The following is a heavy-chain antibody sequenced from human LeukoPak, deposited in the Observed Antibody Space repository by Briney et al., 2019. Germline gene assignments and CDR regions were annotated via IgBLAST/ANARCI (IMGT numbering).Heavy chain of an antibody. V-gene: IGHV4-34*01. D-gene: IGHD5-18*01. CDR3: ARGIGYSYGYYFDYYYYGMDV. CDR2: INHSGST. CDR1: GGSFSGYY. Sequence: SETLSLTCAVYGGSFSGYYWSWIRQPPGKGPEWIGEINHSGSTNYNPSLKSRVTISVDTSKNQFSLKLSSVTAADTAVYYCARGIGYSYGYYFDYYYYGMDVWGQGTTVTVSS. J-gene: IGHJ6*02.